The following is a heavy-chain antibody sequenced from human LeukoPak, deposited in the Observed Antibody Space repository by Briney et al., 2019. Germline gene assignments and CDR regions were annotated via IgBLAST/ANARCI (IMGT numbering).Heavy chain of an antibody. CDR3: SRDRFGVIDHAHMDV. V-gene: IGHV3-49*04. J-gene: IGHJ6*02. D-gene: IGHD3-10*01. CDR1: GFTFSSYW. CDR2: IRSKAYGGTT. Sequence: GGSLRLSCAASGFTFSSYWMHWVRQAPGKGLEWVGFIRSKAYGGTTEYAASVKGRFTISRDDSNSIAYLQMNGLKTEDTAVYYCSRDRFGVIDHAHMDVWGQGTTVTVSS.